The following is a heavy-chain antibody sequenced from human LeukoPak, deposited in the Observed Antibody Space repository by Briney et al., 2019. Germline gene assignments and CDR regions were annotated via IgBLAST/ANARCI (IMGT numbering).Heavy chain of an antibody. D-gene: IGHD6-13*01. CDR1: GYTFTSYG. CDR3: AREGVRSSSWYNWFDP. CDR2: ISAYNGNT. Sequence: GASVKVSCKASGYTFTSYGISWVRQAPGQGLEWMGWISAYNGNTNYAQKLQGRVTMTTDTSTSTAYMELRSLRSDDTAVYYCAREGVRSSSWYNWFDPWGQGTLVTVSS. V-gene: IGHV1-18*01. J-gene: IGHJ5*02.